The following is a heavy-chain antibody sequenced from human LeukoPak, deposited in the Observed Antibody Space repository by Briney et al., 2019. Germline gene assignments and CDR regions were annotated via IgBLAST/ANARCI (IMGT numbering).Heavy chain of an antibody. V-gene: IGHV3-7*01. CDR1: GFTFSSSW. CDR3: TRDSGYNAFDI. Sequence: QAGGSLRLSCAASGFTFSSSWMAWVRQAPGKGLEWVGNIKEDGTAKNYVVSVRGRFTISRDNAKNSLYLQMNSLRGEDTAVYYCTRDSGYNAFDIWGQGTMVTVSS. J-gene: IGHJ3*02. D-gene: IGHD5-12*01. CDR2: IKEDGTAK.